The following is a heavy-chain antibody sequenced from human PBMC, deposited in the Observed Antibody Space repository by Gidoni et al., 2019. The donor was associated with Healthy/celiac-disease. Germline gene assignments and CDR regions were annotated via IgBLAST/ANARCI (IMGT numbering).Heavy chain of an antibody. J-gene: IGHJ4*02. D-gene: IGHD6-13*01. V-gene: IGHV3-11*05. Sequence: QVQLVESGGGLVKPGGSLRLSCAASGFTFSDYYMSWIRQAPGKGLEWVSYISSSSSYTNYADSVKGRFTISRDNAKNSLYLQMNSLRAEDTAVYYCARVQYSSSWYFENWGQGTLVTVSS. CDR2: ISSSSSYT. CDR3: ARVQYSSSWYFEN. CDR1: GFTFSDYY.